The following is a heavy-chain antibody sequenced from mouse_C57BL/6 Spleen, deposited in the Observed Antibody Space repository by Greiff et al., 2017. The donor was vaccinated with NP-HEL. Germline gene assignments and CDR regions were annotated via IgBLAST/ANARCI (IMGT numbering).Heavy chain of an antibody. V-gene: IGHV7-1*01. CDR3: ARDLYDGYVYYAMDY. Sequence: EVKLLESGGGLVQSGRSLRLSCATSGFTFSDFYMEWVRQAPGQGLEWIAASRNKANDYTTEYSASVKGRFIVSRDTSQSILYLQMNALRAEDTAIYYCARDLYDGYVYYAMDYWGQGTSVTVSS. CDR2: SRNKANDYTT. D-gene: IGHD2-2*01. J-gene: IGHJ4*01. CDR1: GFTFSDFY.